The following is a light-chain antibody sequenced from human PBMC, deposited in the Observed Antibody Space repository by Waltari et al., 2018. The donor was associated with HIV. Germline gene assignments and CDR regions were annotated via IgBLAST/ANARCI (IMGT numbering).Light chain of an antibody. J-gene: IGKJ1*01. CDR1: DSVGSF. Sequence: EIVLTQSPVALAVSPGDRVTLSCRASDSVGSFVAWYQQRPGQGATLLLHGVSTRASGVSARRSGSGSGTEVNLTITSLQSDDSAIYFCKQFCYWPRTFGQGTKVEVK. CDR2: GVS. V-gene: IGKV3-15*01. CDR3: KQFCYWPRT.